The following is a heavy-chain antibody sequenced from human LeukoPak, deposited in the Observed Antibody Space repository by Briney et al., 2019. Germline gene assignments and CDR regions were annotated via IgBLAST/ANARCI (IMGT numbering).Heavy chain of an antibody. CDR2: ISLTGET. CDR1: GGSISSTNW. Sequence: SETLSLTCGVSGGSISSTNWWSWVRQPPGQGLEWIGEISLTGETNYNPSLNGRVTMSLDKSRNQLSLSLTSVTAADTAIYYCSRESGAFCPSGYWGQGTLVIVPP. CDR3: SRESGAFCPSGY. J-gene: IGHJ4*02. D-gene: IGHD1-26*01. V-gene: IGHV4-4*02.